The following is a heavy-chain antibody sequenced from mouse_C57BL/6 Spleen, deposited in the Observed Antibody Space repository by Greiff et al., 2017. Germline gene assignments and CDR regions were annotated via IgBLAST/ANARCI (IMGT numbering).Heavy chain of an antibody. CDR1: GFSLTSYA. V-gene: IGHV2-9-1*01. CDR2: IWTGGGT. J-gene: IGHJ1*03. D-gene: IGHD2-12*01. CDR3: ARIHDVSWYFDV. Sequence: QVQLQQSGPGLVAPSQSLSITCTVSGFSLTSYAISWVRQPPGKGLEWLGVIWTGGGTNYNSALKSRLSISKDISKRQVFLKMNSLQNDDTARDYCARIHDVSWYFDVWGTGTTVTVSS.